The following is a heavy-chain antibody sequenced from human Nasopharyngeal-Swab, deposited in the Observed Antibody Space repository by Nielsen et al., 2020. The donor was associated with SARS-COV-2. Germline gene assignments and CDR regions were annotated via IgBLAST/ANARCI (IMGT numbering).Heavy chain of an antibody. CDR1: GYTLTEFS. D-gene: IGHD2-15*01. CDR3: ATVDQNFDY. CDR2: FDPEDGET. Sequence: ASVQVSSKVSGYTLTEFSMHWVRQAPGKGLEWMGGFDPEDGETIYAQKFQGRVTMTEDTSTDTAYMELSSLRSEDTAVYYCATVDQNFDYWGQGTLVTVSS. V-gene: IGHV1-24*01. J-gene: IGHJ4*02.